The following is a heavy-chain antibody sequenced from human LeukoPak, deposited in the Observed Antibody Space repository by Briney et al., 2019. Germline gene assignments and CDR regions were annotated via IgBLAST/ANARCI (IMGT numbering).Heavy chain of an antibody. Sequence: SETLSLTCTVSGGSISSYYWSWIRQPPGKGLEWIGYIYYSGSTNYNPSLKSRVTISVDTSKNQFSLKLSSVTAADTAVYYCARRGSPQVYYYDSSSAFDIWGQGTMVTVSS. D-gene: IGHD3-22*01. V-gene: IGHV4-59*08. CDR2: IYYSGST. CDR3: ARRGSPQVYYYDSSSAFDI. J-gene: IGHJ3*02. CDR1: GGSISSYY.